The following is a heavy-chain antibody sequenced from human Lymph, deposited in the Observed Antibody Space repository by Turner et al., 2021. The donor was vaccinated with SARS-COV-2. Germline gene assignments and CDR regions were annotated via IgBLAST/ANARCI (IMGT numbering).Heavy chain of an antibody. D-gene: IGHD1-26*01. J-gene: IGHJ4*02. CDR1: GFTFSYYC. V-gene: IGHV3-7*01. CDR2: IKQDGSEK. CDR3: ARMGSSSWYFDY. Sequence: EVQLVESGGGLIQPRGSLRLSCAASGFTFSYYCMSWVRQAPGKGLEWVENIKQDGSEKYYVDSVKGRFTTSRDNAKNSLFLQMNSLRAEETVLYYWARMGSSSWYFDYWGQGTLVTVSS.